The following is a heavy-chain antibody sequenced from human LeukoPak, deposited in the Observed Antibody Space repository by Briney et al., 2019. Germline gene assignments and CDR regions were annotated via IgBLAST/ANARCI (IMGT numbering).Heavy chain of an antibody. J-gene: IGHJ3*02. CDR3: ASLVNVLRYPSGAFDI. V-gene: IGHV4-38-2*01. D-gene: IGHD3-9*01. Sequence: SETLSLTCAVSGYSISSGYYWGWIRQPPGKGLEWIGSIYHSGSTYYNPSLKSRVTISVDTSKNQFSLKLSSVTAADTAVYYCASLVNVLRYPSGAFDIWGQRTMVTVSS. CDR1: GYSISSGYY. CDR2: IYHSGST.